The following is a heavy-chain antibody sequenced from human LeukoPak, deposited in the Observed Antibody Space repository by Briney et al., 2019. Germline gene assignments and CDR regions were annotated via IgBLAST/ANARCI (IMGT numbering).Heavy chain of an antibody. Sequence: SVKVSCKASGGTFSSYAISWVRQAPGQGLEWMGGIIPIFGTANYAQKFQGRVTITADESTSTAYMELSSLRSEDTAVYYCARAPLWLGESYAFDIWGQGTMVTVSS. CDR3: ARAPLWLGESYAFDI. V-gene: IGHV1-69*13. D-gene: IGHD3-10*01. CDR2: IIPIFGTA. J-gene: IGHJ3*02. CDR1: GGTFSSYA.